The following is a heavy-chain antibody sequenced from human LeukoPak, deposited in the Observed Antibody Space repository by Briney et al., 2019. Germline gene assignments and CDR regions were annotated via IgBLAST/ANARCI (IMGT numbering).Heavy chain of an antibody. CDR3: ARNRLGLIDY. J-gene: IGHJ4*02. CDR1: GGSFSGYY. Sequence: SETLSLTCAVYGGSFSGYYWSWLRQPPGKGLEWIGEINHSGSTNYNPSLKSRVTISVDTSKNQFSLKLSSVTAADTAVYCCARNRLGLIDYWGQGTLVTVSS. V-gene: IGHV4-34*01. D-gene: IGHD1-14*01. CDR2: INHSGST.